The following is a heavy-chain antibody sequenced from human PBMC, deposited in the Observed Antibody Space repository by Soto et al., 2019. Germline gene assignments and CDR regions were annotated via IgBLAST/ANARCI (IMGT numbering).Heavy chain of an antibody. CDR3: ARGRTLIYYGMDV. V-gene: IGHV4-34*01. J-gene: IGHJ6*02. CDR2: INHSGST. Sequence: SETLSLTCAVYGGSFSGYYWSWIRQPPGKGLEWIGEINHSGSTNYNPSLKSRVTISVDTSKNQFSLKLSSVTAADTAVYYCARGRTLIYYGMDVWGQGTTVTVSS. CDR1: GGSFSGYY.